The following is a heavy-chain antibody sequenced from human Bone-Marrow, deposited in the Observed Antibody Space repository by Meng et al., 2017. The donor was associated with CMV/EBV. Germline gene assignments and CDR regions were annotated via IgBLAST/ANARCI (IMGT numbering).Heavy chain of an antibody. CDR3: ARQRLFGVVTTLPFDY. J-gene: IGHJ4*02. V-gene: IGHV5-51*01. Sequence: GGSLRLSCKGSGYSFTSYWIGWVRQMPGKGLEWMGIIYPGDSDTRYSPSFQGQVTISADKSISTAYLQWSSLKASDTAMYYCARQRLFGVVTTLPFDYWGQGTLVTVSS. D-gene: IGHD3-3*01. CDR1: GYSFTSYW. CDR2: IYPGDSDT.